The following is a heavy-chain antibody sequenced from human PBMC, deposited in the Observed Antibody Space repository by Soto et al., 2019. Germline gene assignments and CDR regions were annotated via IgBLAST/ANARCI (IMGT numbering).Heavy chain of an antibody. D-gene: IGHD3-22*01. J-gene: IGHJ4*02. CDR3: ATVVSTDYYDSRGWCDY. V-gene: IGHV1-18*01. CDR2: ISAYNGNT. CDR1: GYTFTSYG. Sequence: ASVKVSCKASGYTFTSYGISWVRQAPGQGLEWMGWISAYNGNTNYAQKLQGRVTMTTDTSTSTAYMELRSLRSDDTAVYCCATVVSTDYYDSRGWCDYWGQGTLVTVSS.